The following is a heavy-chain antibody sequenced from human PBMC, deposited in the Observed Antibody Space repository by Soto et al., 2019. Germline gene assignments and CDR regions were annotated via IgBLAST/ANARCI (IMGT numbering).Heavy chain of an antibody. CDR2: INHTGGT. D-gene: IGHD3-3*01. Sequence: QVHLQQWGAGLLKPSETLSLTCAVYGGSVNGYYWNWIRHPPGKGLEWIGEINHTGGTHYNPSLKRRVTMSVDTSKNQFSLRLSSVTAADTAIYYCATRITVFGLLMPPFDPWGQGAQVTVSS. J-gene: IGHJ5*02. V-gene: IGHV4-34*02. CDR3: ATRITVFGLLMPPFDP. CDR1: GGSVNGYY.